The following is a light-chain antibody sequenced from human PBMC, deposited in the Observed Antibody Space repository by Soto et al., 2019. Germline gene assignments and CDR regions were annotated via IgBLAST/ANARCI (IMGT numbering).Light chain of an antibody. CDR3: QQRSNWPPKLT. V-gene: IGKV3-11*01. CDR1: QSVSSY. CDR2: DAS. Sequence: EIVLTQSPATLSLSPGERATLSCRASQSVSSYLAWYQQKPGKAPRLLIYDASNRATGIPARFSGSGSGTDFSLTIGSLEPEDFAVYYCQQRSNWPPKLTFGGGTKV. J-gene: IGKJ4*01.